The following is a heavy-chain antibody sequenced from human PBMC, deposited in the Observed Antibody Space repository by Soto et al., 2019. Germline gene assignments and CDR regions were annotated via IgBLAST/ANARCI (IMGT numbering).Heavy chain of an antibody. Sequence: QVQLQESGPGLVKPSQTLSLTCTVSGGSISSGDYYWSWIRQPPGKGLEWIGYIYYSGSTYYNPSLKSRVTTSVDTSKTQFSLKLSSVTAADTAAYYCASFIAVAGTGNWFDPWGQGTLVTVSS. J-gene: IGHJ5*02. CDR3: ASFIAVAGTGNWFDP. D-gene: IGHD6-19*01. V-gene: IGHV4-30-4*01. CDR2: IYYSGST. CDR1: GGSISSGDYY.